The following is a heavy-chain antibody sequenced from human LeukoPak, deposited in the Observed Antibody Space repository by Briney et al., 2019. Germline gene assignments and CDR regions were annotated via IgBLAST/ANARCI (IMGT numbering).Heavy chain of an antibody. CDR2: ISTSSSYI. J-gene: IGHJ4*02. V-gene: IGHV3-21*04. Sequence: GGSLRLSCAASGFTFSSYTMNWVRQAPGKGLEWVSSISTSSSYIYYADSVKGRFTISRDNSKNTLYLQMNSLRAEDTAVYYCARELGGSGSLWGQGTLVTVSS. CDR3: ARELGGSGSL. D-gene: IGHD3-10*01. CDR1: GFTFSSYT.